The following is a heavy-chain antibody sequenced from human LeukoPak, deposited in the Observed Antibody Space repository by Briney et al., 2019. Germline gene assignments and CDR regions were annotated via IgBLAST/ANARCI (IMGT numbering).Heavy chain of an antibody. D-gene: IGHD1-26*01. J-gene: IGHJ4*02. CDR1: GGTFSSYA. CDR2: IIPILGIA. Sequence: ASVKVSCKASGGTFSSYAISWVRQAPGQGLEWMGRIIPILGIANYAQKFQGRVTITADKSTSTAYMELRSLRSDDTAVYYRARGGGSYLDFDYWGQGTLVTVSS. CDR3: ARGGGSYLDFDY. V-gene: IGHV1-69*04.